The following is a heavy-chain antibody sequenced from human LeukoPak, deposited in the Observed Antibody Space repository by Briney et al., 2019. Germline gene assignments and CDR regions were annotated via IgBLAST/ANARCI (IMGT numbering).Heavy chain of an antibody. CDR2: IYYSGST. CDR1: GGSISSYY. D-gene: IGHD3-22*01. J-gene: IGHJ4*02. CDR3: ASWNDSSGYYYIFDY. V-gene: IGHV4-59*01. Sequence: SETLSLTCTVSGGSISSYYWSWIRQPPGKGLEWIGYIYYSGSTNYNPSLKSRVTISVDTSKNQFSLKLSSVTAADTAVYYCASWNDSSGYYYIFDYWGQGTLVTVSS.